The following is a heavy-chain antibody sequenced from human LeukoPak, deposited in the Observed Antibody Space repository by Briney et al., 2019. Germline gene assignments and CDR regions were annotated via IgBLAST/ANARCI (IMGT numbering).Heavy chain of an antibody. Sequence: GGSLRLSCAASGFIFRSHWMSWVRQAPGRGLEWVAHIKQDGGEKHYLDSAGGRFTLSRDDATNPLYLEMKSLRVDDTAVYYCARGPNYGDRVDYLDYWGQGTLVTVSS. CDR1: GFIFRSHW. V-gene: IGHV3-7*01. D-gene: IGHD4-17*01. J-gene: IGHJ4*02. CDR3: ARGPNYGDRVDYLDY. CDR2: IKQDGGEK.